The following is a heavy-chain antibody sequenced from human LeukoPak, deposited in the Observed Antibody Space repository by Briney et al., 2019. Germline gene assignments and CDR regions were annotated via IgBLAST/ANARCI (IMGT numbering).Heavy chain of an antibody. Sequence: PGGPLRLSCAASGFTFSSYAMSWVRQAPGKGLEWVSAISGSGGSTYYADSVKGRFTISRDNSKNTLYLQVNSLRAEDTAVYYCAKDPSFSYYTPFDYWGQGTLVTVSS. CDR3: AKDPSFSYYTPFDY. D-gene: IGHD3-22*01. V-gene: IGHV3-23*01. CDR2: ISGSGGST. J-gene: IGHJ4*02. CDR1: GFTFSSYA.